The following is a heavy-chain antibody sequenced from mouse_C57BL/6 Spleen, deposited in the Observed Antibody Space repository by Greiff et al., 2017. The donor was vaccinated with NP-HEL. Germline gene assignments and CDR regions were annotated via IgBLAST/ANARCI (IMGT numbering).Heavy chain of an antibody. CDR2: IYPGDGDT. V-gene: IGHV1-82*01. Sequence: QVQLKESGPELVKPGASVKISCKASGYAFSSSWMNWVKQRPGKGLEWIGRIYPGDGDTNYNGKFKGKATLTADKSSSTAYMQLSSLTSEDSAVYFCADYSNYRYAMDYWGQGTSVTVSS. CDR3: ADYSNYRYAMDY. CDR1: GYAFSSSW. J-gene: IGHJ4*01. D-gene: IGHD2-5*01.